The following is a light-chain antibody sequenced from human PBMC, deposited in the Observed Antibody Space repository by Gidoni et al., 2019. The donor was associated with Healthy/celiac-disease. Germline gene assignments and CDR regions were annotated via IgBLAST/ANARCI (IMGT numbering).Light chain of an antibody. Sequence: DIVMTQSPLSLPVTPGEPASISCRSSQSLLHSNGYNYLDWYLQKPGQSPKLLIYLGSNRASGVPDRFSCSVSGTDFTLKISRVEAEDVGVYYCMQALQTPRTFGGGTKVEIK. J-gene: IGKJ4*01. CDR3: MQALQTPRT. CDR1: QSLLHSNGYNY. CDR2: LGS. V-gene: IGKV2-28*01.